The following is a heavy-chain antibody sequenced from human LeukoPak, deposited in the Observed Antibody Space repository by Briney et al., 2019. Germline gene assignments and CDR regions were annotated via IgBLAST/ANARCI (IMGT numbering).Heavy chain of an antibody. CDR1: GGSFSGYY. V-gene: IGHV4-34*01. CDR2: INHSGST. D-gene: IGHD6-19*01. J-gene: IGHJ4*02. CDR3: ANRGAVAGFDY. Sequence: SETLSLTCAVYGGSFSGYYWSWIRQPPGKGLEWIGEINHSGSTNYNPSLKSRVTISVDTSKNQFSLKLSPVTAADTAVYYCANRGAVAGFDYWGQGTLVTVSS.